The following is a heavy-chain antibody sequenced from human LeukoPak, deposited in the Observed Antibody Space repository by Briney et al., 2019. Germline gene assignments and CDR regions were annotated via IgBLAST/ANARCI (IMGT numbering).Heavy chain of an antibody. Sequence: GESLQISCKGSGYSFTSYWIGWVRQLPGKGLEWMGIIYPGDSDTRYSPSFQGQATISADKSISTAYLQWSSLKASDTAMYYCARYCSGGSCYLFFDYWGQGTLVTVSS. D-gene: IGHD2-15*01. CDR1: GYSFTSYW. CDR2: IYPGDSDT. J-gene: IGHJ4*02. V-gene: IGHV5-51*01. CDR3: ARYCSGGSCYLFFDY.